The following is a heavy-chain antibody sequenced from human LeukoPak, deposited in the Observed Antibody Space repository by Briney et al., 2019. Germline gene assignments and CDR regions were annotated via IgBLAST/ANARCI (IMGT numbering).Heavy chain of an antibody. CDR3: ATHRYGSGTDY. Sequence: PGGSLRLSCAASGFIFSNYEMNWVRQAPGKGLEWVSYISSGGSTIYYADSVKGRSTISRDNAKKSLYLQINSLRAEDTAVYYCATHRYGSGTDYWGQGTLVTVSS. CDR2: ISSGGSTI. D-gene: IGHD3-10*01. CDR1: GFIFSNYE. V-gene: IGHV3-48*03. J-gene: IGHJ4*02.